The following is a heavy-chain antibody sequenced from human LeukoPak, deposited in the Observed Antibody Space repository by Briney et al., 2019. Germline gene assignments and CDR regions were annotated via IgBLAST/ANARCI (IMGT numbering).Heavy chain of an antibody. CDR1: GGSFGDFY. V-gene: IGHV4-34*01. CDR2: INHSGRI. Sequence: SETLSLTCAVFGGSFGDFYWSWIRQSPGKGLEWIGEINHSGRIQFNPSLESRVTISIDTSKNQFSLRLSSVTAADTAVYYCTRAPGVVITHYAFDIWGQGTMVTVSS. CDR3: TRAPGVVITHYAFDI. J-gene: IGHJ3*02. D-gene: IGHD3-16*01.